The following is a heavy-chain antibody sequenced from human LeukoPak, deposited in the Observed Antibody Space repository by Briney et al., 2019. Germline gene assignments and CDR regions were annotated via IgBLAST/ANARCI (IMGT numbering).Heavy chain of an antibody. CDR2: IYYSGST. CDR3: ANLNYGSGSYYSAYFQH. V-gene: IGHV4-39*01. J-gene: IGHJ1*01. Sequence: KPSETLSLTCTVSGGSISSSSYYWGWIRQPPGKGLEWIGSIYYSGSTYYNPSLKSRVTISVDTSKNQFSLKLSSVTAADTAVYYCANLNYGSGSYYSAYFQHWGQGTLVTVSS. CDR1: GGSISSSSYY. D-gene: IGHD3-10*01.